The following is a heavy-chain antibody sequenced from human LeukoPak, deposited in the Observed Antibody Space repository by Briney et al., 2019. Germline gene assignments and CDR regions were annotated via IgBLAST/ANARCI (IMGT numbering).Heavy chain of an antibody. D-gene: IGHD3-3*01. CDR1: GGSISSSSYY. V-gene: IGHV4-39*01. Sequence: PSETLSLTCTVSGGSISSSSYYWGWIRQPPGKGLEWIGEINHSGSTNYNPSLKSRVTISVDTSKNQFSLKLSSVTAADTAVYYCARHRGFWTKRWSGNFDYWGQGTLVTVSS. CDR3: ARHRGFWTKRWSGNFDY. CDR2: INHSGST. J-gene: IGHJ4*02.